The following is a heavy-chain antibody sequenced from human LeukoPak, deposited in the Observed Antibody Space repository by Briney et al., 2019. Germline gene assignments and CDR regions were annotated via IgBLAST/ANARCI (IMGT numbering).Heavy chain of an antibody. CDR1: GGSISSGDYY. J-gene: IGHJ5*02. D-gene: IGHD2-2*01. CDR2: IYYGGST. Sequence: TSETLSLTCTVSGGSISSGDYYWSWIRQPPGKGLEWIGYIYYGGSTYYNPSLKSRVTISVDTSKNQFSLKLSSVTAADTAVYYCARRPAAMVNWFDPWGQGTLVTVSS. CDR3: ARRPAAMVNWFDP. V-gene: IGHV4-30-4*08.